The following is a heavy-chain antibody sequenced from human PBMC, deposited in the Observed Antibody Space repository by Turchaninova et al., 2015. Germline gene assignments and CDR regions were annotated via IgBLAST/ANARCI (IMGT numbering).Heavy chain of an antibody. J-gene: IGHJ4*02. Sequence: VESWGGVVQPGRSLRLSCAASGFTFSSYAMHWVRQAPGKGLEWVAVISYDGSNKYYADYVKGRFTISRDNSKNTLYLQMNSLRAEDTAVYYCAGDRVPLILTGFDGFDYWGQGTLVTVSS. V-gene: IGHV3-30*01. CDR1: GFTFSSYA. CDR2: ISYDGSNK. CDR3: AGDRVPLILTGFDGFDY. D-gene: IGHD3-9*01.